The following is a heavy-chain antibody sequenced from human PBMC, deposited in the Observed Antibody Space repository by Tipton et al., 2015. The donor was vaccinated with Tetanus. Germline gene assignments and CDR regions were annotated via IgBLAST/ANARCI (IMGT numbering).Heavy chain of an antibody. D-gene: IGHD2-2*01. CDR1: GDSISSSY. V-gene: IGHV4-4*07. CDR3: ARGWSECSSWSCSPFDS. J-gene: IGHJ4*02. Sequence: TLSLTCTVSGDSISSSYWTWFRQPPGKRLEWIGFVSSSGNSNYSPSLTGRVSMSLDTSKQQFSLSLTSATAADTAVYYCARGWSECSSWSCSPFDSWGQGTLVTVSS. CDR2: VSSSGNS.